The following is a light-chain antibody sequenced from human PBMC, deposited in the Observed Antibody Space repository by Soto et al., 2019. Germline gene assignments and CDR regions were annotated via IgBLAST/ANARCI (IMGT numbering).Light chain of an antibody. J-gene: IGKJ4*01. CDR2: AAS. Sequence: DIQMTQSPSSVSASVGDRVTITCRASQGIGSWLAWYQQKPGKAPKLPIYAASTLQSGVPSRFSGTGSGTDFALTIGSLQPEDFATYYCQQANSFPPTFGGGTKVDIK. CDR3: QQANSFPPT. CDR1: QGIGSW. V-gene: IGKV1-12*01.